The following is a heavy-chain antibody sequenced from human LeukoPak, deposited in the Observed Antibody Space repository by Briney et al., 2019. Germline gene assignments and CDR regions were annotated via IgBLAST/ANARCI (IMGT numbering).Heavy chain of an antibody. CDR2: IKHDGSET. J-gene: IGHJ5*02. V-gene: IGHV3-7*01. CDR3: ARDQGTTGTTGYNWFDP. Sequence: PGGSLILSCAASGFTFSNYWMSWVRQAPGRGLEWVANIKHDGSETYYVDSVKGRFTISRDNSKNSLYLQMNSLRAEDMAMYYCARDQGTTGTTGYNWFDPWGQGTLVTVSS. D-gene: IGHD1-1*01. CDR1: GFTFSNYW.